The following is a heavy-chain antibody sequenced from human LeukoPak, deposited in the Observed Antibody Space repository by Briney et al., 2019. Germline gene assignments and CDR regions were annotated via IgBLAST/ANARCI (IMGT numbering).Heavy chain of an antibody. CDR1: GFTFSSYG. CDR3: AKEGGLRSSWSFDF. CDR2: ISGSGGST. V-gene: IGHV3-23*01. Sequence: GGSLRLSCAASGFTFSSYGMSWVRQAPGKGLEWVSGISGSGGSTYYADSAKGRFTISRDNSKNTLYLQMNSLRVEDTAVYYCAKEGGLRSSWSFDFWGQGILVIVSS. D-gene: IGHD6-13*01. J-gene: IGHJ4*02.